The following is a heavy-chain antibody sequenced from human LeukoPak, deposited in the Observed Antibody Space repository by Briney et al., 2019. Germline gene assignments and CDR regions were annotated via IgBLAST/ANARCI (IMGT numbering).Heavy chain of an antibody. CDR2: ISSSSSTI. D-gene: IGHD6-13*01. CDR3: ARVRRNSSSWYRGYYYYYYMDV. CDR1: GFTFSSYS. Sequence: GGSLRLSCAASGFTFSSYSMNWVRQAPGKGLEWVSYISSSSSTIYYADSVKGRFTISRDNAKNSLYLQMNSLRAEDTAVYYCARVRRNSSSWYRGYYYYYYMDVWGKGTTVTISS. V-gene: IGHV3-48*04. J-gene: IGHJ6*03.